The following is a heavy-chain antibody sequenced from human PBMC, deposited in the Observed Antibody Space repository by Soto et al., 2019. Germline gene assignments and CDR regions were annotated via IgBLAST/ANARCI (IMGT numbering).Heavy chain of an antibody. V-gene: IGHV4-4*07. CDR2: IYTSGST. J-gene: IGHJ6*02. CDR3: ARDIAVAGERYYYYGMDV. CDR1: GGSISSYY. Sequence: QVQLQESGPGLVKPSETLSLTCTVSGGSISSYYWSWIRQPAGKGLEWIGRIYTSGSTNYNPSLKSRVTMSVDTSKNQFSLKLSSVTAADTALYYCARDIAVAGERYYYYGMDVWGQGTTVTVSS. D-gene: IGHD6-19*01.